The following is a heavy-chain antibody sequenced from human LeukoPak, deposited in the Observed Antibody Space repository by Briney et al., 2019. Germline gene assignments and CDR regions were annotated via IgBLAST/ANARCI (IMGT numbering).Heavy chain of an antibody. CDR2: IYWNDHK. D-gene: IGHD3-22*01. Sequence: ASGPTLVKPTQTLTLTCTFSGFSLTTSGVGVGWIRQPPGKALEWLALIYWNDHKPYSPALRSRLTVTKDTSKNQVVLTMTNMDPVDPATYYCAHSYDTGGNYYSRFDNWGQGTLVTVSS. J-gene: IGHJ4*02. CDR1: GFSLTTSGVG. V-gene: IGHV2-5*01. CDR3: AHSYDTGGNYYSRFDN.